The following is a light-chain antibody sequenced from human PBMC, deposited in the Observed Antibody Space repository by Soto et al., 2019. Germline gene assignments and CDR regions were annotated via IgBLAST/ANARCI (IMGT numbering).Light chain of an antibody. J-gene: IGKJ5*01. CDR1: QDISSW. CDR2: GAS. Sequence: DIQMIQSPSSVSASVGDRVTITCRASQDISSWLAWYQQKPGKAPKLLIYGASSLPSGVPSRFSGSGSGTDFTLTISSLQPEDFATYYCQQANSFPITFGQGTRLEIK. CDR3: QQANSFPIT. V-gene: IGKV1-12*01.